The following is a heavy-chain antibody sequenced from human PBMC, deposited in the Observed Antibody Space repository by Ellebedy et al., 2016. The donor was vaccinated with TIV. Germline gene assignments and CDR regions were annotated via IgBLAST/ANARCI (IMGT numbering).Heavy chain of an antibody. J-gene: IGHJ6*02. D-gene: IGHD3-3*01. CDR2: ISSSSSTN. V-gene: IGHV3-48*02. Sequence: GESLKISCAVSGFTFSNYSMHWVRQAPGKGPERVSYISSSSSTNYYADSVKGRFTISRDNVKNSLYLQMNSLRDEDRAVNYCARDIRFLEWLREVPDHYGMDVWGQGTTVTVSS. CDR1: GFTFSNYS. CDR3: ARDIRFLEWLREVPDHYGMDV.